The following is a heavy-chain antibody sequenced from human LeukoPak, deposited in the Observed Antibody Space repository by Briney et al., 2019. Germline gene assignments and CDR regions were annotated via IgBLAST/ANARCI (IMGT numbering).Heavy chain of an antibody. CDR2: INPNSGGT. V-gene: IGHV1-2*02. Sequence: ASAKVSCKTSGYTFTGYYLFWVRQAPGQGLEWMGWINPNSGGTNYAQKFQGRVTMTRDTSIRTAYMELSRLTSGDTAVYYCVRLYDWGRLDYWGQGTLVTVSS. CDR1: GYTFTGYY. D-gene: IGHD3-9*01. J-gene: IGHJ4*02. CDR3: VRLYDWGRLDY.